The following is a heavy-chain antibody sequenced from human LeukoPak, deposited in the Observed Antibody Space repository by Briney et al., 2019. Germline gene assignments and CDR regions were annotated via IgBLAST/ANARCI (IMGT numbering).Heavy chain of an antibody. V-gene: IGHV4-59*08. CDR3: ARHVYDFWSGYQGGYYFDY. Sequence: SETLSLTCTVFGGSISSYYWSWIRQPPGKGLEWIGYIYYSGSTNYNPSLKSRVTISVDTSKNQFSLKLSSVTAADTAVYYCARHVYDFWSGYQGGYYFDYWGQGTLVTVSS. J-gene: IGHJ4*02. D-gene: IGHD3-3*01. CDR1: GGSISSYY. CDR2: IYYSGST.